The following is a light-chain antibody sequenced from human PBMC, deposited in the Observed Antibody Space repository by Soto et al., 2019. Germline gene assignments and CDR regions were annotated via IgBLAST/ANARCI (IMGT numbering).Light chain of an antibody. Sequence: EIVLTQSPGTLSLSPGDRATLSCRASQSVSSTYLAWYQQKPGQAPRLLIYDASSRATGIPDRFSGSGSGTEFTLTISSLQSEDFAVYYCQEYGSNFGGGTKVDIK. J-gene: IGKJ4*01. CDR3: QEYGSN. CDR2: DAS. CDR1: QSVSSTY. V-gene: IGKV3-20*01.